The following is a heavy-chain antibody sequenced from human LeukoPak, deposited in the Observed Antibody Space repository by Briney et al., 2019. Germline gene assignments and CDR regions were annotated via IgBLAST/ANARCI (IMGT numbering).Heavy chain of an antibody. CDR3: ARELVATMVDH. J-gene: IGHJ4*02. CDR2: INPTSGGT. Sequence: GASVKVSCKASGYTFNGYYMHWVRQAPGQGLEWMGWINPTSGGTKYTQKFQGRVTMTRDTSLTTAYMELSRLRADDTAVYYCARELVATMVDHWGQGTLVTVSS. D-gene: IGHD5-12*01. CDR1: GYTFNGYY. V-gene: IGHV1-2*02.